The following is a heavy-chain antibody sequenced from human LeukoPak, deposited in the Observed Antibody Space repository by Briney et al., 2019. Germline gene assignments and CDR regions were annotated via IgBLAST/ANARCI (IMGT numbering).Heavy chain of an antibody. CDR3: ARFPCSGGSCYGEGFDY. CDR1: GFTFSSYT. D-gene: IGHD2-15*01. J-gene: IGHJ4*02. CDR2: ISYDGSSK. V-gene: IGHV3-30-3*01. Sequence: WGSLRLSCAASGFTFSSYTMDWVRPAPGKGLEWVAFISYDGSSKYYADSVKGRFTISRDNSTNTLYLQMNSLRAEDTAVYYCARFPCSGGSCYGEGFDYWGQGSLVTVSS.